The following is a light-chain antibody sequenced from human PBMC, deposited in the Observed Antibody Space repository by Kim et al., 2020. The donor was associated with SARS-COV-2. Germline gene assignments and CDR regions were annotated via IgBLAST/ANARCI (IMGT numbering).Light chain of an antibody. CDR2: DND. CDR3: GTWDDILTAWV. J-gene: IGLJ3*02. V-gene: IGLV1-51*01. CDR1: PSNIGRNF. Sequence: KVTISGSGKPSNIGRNFVAVYQHLPGTAPKLLIYDNDKRPSEIPARFSASKSGTSATLGISGVQTGDEADYYCGTWDDILTAWVFGGGTQLTVL.